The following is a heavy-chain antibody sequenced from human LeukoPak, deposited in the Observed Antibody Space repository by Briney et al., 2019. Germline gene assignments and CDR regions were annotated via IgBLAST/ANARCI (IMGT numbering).Heavy chain of an antibody. J-gene: IGHJ4*02. CDR1: GFTFSRYA. CDR2: ISYDGSNA. D-gene: IGHD3-10*01. V-gene: IGHV3-30-3*01. CDR3: ARVGYYSSGPFSYFDY. Sequence: GGSLRLSCAASGFTFSRYAMHWGRQAPGKGLECVAFISYDGSNAYYADSVKGRFTISRDSSENTLYLQMNSLRVEDTDVYYCARVGYYSSGPFSYFDYWGQGTLVTVSS.